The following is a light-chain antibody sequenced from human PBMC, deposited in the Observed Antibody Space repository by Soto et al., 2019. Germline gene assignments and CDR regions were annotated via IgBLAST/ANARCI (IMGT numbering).Light chain of an antibody. CDR2: GAS. J-gene: IGKJ5*01. CDR3: HQYNNWPLT. Sequence: EIVVTQSPATRSVSPGERATLSCRASQSVSGNLAWYQQKPGQAPRLLIYGASTRATGIPARFSGSGSGTQFTLTISSLQSEEFAIYYCHQYNNWPLTFGQGTRLEIE. CDR1: QSVSGN. V-gene: IGKV3-15*01.